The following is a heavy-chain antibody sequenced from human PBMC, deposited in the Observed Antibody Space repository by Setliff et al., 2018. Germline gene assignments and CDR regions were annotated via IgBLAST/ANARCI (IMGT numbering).Heavy chain of an antibody. Sequence: ASVKVSCKASGYTFTGYYMHWVRQAPGQGLEWMGWINPNSGGTNYAQKFQGRVTMTRDXXISTAYMELSXXXXXXTAVYYCARVAPHYYDSSGTNWFDPWGQGTLVTVSS. D-gene: IGHD3-22*01. CDR2: INPNSGGT. V-gene: IGHV1-2*02. J-gene: IGHJ5*02. CDR3: ARVAPHYYDSSGTNWFDP. CDR1: GYTFTGYY.